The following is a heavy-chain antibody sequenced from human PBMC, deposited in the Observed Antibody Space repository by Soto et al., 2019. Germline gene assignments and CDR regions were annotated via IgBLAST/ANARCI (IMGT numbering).Heavy chain of an antibody. Sequence: QVQLVESGGGVVQPGRSLRLSCAASGFTFSSYGMHWVRQAPGKGLEWVAVISYDGSNTYYADSVKGRFTISRDNSKNTLYLQMNSLRAEDTAVYYCAKDRGWLAERYYYGMDVWGQGTTVTVSS. CDR2: ISYDGSNT. V-gene: IGHV3-30*18. CDR3: AKDRGWLAERYYYGMDV. J-gene: IGHJ6*02. D-gene: IGHD6-19*01. CDR1: GFTFSSYG.